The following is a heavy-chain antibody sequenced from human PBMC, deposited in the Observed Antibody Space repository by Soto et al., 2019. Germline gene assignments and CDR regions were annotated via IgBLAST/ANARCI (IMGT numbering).Heavy chain of an antibody. D-gene: IGHD6-19*01. Sequence: EVQLLESGGGLVQPGGSLRLSCAASGFTFISYAMSWVRQAPGKGLEWGSAISGSGGSTYYADSVKGRFTISRDNSKNTLYLQMNSLRAEDTAVYYCAKVYSSGWPSFGDYWGQGTLVTVSS. CDR1: GFTFISYA. CDR3: AKVYSSGWPSFGDY. CDR2: ISGSGGST. V-gene: IGHV3-23*01. J-gene: IGHJ4*02.